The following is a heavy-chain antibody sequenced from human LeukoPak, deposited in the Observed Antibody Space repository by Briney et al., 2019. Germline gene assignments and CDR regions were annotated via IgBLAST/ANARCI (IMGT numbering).Heavy chain of an antibody. CDR1: GFTFSSYA. D-gene: IGHD5-12*01. V-gene: IGHV3-23*01. Sequence: GGSLRLSCAASGFTFSSYAMSWVRQAPGKGLEWVSAISGSGGSTYYADSVKGRFTISRDNSKNTLYLQMNSLRAEDTAVHFCAKDIGATIWFDPWGQGTLVTVSS. CDR3: AKDIGATIWFDP. J-gene: IGHJ5*02. CDR2: ISGSGGST.